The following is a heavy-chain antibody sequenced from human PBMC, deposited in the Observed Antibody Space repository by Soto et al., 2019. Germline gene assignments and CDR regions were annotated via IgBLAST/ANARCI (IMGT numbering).Heavy chain of an antibody. J-gene: IGHJ6*02. D-gene: IGHD6-6*01. Sequence: EVQLVASGGGLVQPGGSLTLSCAASGFTFGTYEMNWVRQAPGKGLEWVSYISRSGSTIYYADSVKGRFTIARDNAKNSLSLQLNSLTAEATAVYYCARDPSLISSSYLSYYYGMVVWGQGTGVSVSS. CDR3: ARDPSLISSSYLSYYYGMVV. V-gene: IGHV3-48*03. CDR1: GFTFGTYE. CDR2: ISRSGSTI.